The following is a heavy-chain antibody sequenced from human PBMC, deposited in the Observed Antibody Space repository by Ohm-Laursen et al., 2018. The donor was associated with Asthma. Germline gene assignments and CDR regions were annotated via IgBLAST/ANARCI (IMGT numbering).Heavy chain of an antibody. CDR3: AKAPNLCSGGSCATDY. CDR1: GFTFSSYG. V-gene: IGHV3-30*18. J-gene: IGHJ4*02. D-gene: IGHD2-15*01. CDR2: ISYDGSNK. Sequence: SLRLSCAASGFTFSSYGMHWVRQAPGKGLEWVAVISYDGSNKYYADSVKGRFTISRDNSKNTLYLQMNSLRAEDTAVYYCAKAPNLCSGGSCATDYWGQGTLVTVSS.